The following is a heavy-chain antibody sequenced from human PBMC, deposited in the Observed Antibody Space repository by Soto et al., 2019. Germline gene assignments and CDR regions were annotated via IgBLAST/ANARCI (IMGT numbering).Heavy chain of an antibody. Sequence: GGSLRLSCVASGFTFSSYAMSWVRQAPGKGLEWVSSISGSGASTYYADSVKGRFTISRDNSKNTYLQMNSLRAEDTAVYYCAKIRENGGLDYWGQGTLVTVSS. J-gene: IGHJ4*02. V-gene: IGHV3-23*01. CDR1: GFTFSSYA. D-gene: IGHD2-8*01. CDR2: ISGSGAST. CDR3: AKIRENGGLDY.